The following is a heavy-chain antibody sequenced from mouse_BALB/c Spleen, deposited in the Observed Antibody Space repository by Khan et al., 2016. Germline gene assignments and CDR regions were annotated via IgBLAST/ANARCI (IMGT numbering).Heavy chain of an antibody. Sequence: QVQLKESGPGLVAPSQSLSITCTVSGFSLTGYGVNWVRQPPGKGLEWLGMIWGDGSTDYNSAFKSRLSISKDNSKSQVFLKMNSLQNDDTARYYCVIVLYYDPELFAVCGNGTCVTVSA. V-gene: IGHV2-6-7*01. CDR1: GFSLTGYG. J-gene: IGHJ3*01. D-gene: IGHD2-4*01. CDR3: VIVLYYDPELFAV. CDR2: IWGDGST.